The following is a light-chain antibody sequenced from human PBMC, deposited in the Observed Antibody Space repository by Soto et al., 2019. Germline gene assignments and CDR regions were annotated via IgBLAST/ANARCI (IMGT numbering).Light chain of an antibody. V-gene: IGKV3-20*01. Sequence: EIVLTQSPGTLSLSPGERATLSCRASQSVSNYLAWYQQKPGQAPRLLISGASSRATGIPDRFSGSGSGTDFTLTISRLEPEDCAVSYCQQYGSYRTFGQGTKVEIK. CDR3: QQYGSYRT. CDR1: QSVSNY. CDR2: GAS. J-gene: IGKJ1*01.